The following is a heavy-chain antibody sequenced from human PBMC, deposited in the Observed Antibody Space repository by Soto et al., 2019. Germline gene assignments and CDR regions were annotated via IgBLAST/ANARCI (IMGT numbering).Heavy chain of an antibody. CDR2: IKSKTDGGTT. V-gene: IGHV3-15*01. CDR3: TTDKSVATITFSPVYYFDY. CDR1: GFTFSNAW. D-gene: IGHD5-12*01. Sequence: GGSLRLSCAASGFTFSNAWMSWVRQAPGKGLEWVGRIKSKTDGGTTDYAAPVKGRFTISRDDSKNTLYLQMNSLKTEDTAVYYCTTDKSVATITFSPVYYFDYWGQGTLVTVSS. J-gene: IGHJ4*02.